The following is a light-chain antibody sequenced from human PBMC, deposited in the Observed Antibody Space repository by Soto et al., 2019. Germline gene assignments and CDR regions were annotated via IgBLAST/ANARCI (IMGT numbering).Light chain of an antibody. CDR1: SSNIGAAYA. Sequence: QSVLTQPPSVSGAPGQRVTISCTGSSSNIGAAYAVHWYQQLPGTAPKLLIYGNSNRPSGVPDRFSGSKSGTSASLAITGLQAEDEADYYCQSYDSILSGSVFGGGTKVTVL. CDR3: QSYDSILSGSV. J-gene: IGLJ3*02. CDR2: GNS. V-gene: IGLV1-40*01.